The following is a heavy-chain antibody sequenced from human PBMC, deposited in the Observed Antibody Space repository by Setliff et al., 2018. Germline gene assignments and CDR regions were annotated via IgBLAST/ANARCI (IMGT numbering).Heavy chain of an antibody. J-gene: IGHJ6*03. Sequence: PSETLSLTCTVSGGSISSYYWIWIRQPPGKGLEWIGYIYSSGRTNYNPSLKSRVTLSVDTSNNQFSLKVSSVSAADTAVYYCARAYYYGSGNSHKYYMDVWGKGTAVTVSS. CDR3: ARAYYYGSGNSHKYYMDV. CDR1: GGSISSYY. V-gene: IGHV4-4*08. D-gene: IGHD3-10*01. CDR2: IYSSGRT.